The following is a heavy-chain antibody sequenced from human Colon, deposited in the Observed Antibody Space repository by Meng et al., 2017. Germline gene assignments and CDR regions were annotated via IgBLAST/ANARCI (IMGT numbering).Heavy chain of an antibody. J-gene: IGHJ6*02. CDR1: GYSVNSGYA. CDR2: SYHSGST. CDR3: ARVPGGNKYNSYYYNGMDV. D-gene: IGHD4-23*01. Sequence: GSLRLSCTVSGYSVNSGYAGCWIRQSPGKGLEWSGSSYHSGSTYHNPSLKSRVTISVDTSKNQFSLKLSSVTAEDTAVYYCARVPGGNKYNSYYYNGMDVWGQGTTVTVSS. V-gene: IGHV4-38-2*02.